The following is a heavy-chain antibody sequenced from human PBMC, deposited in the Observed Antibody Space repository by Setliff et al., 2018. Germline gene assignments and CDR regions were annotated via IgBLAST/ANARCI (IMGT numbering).Heavy chain of an antibody. CDR2: IQSTGNT. CDR3: AGTPARGTTWLSPFDY. J-gene: IGHJ4*02. Sequence: SETVSLTCTVSGGSVASGSYYWSWIRQPAGKGLEWIGLIQSTGNTNYNPSLQSRVTISIDTSKNQFSLKMTSVTATDTAMYYCAGTPARGTTWLSPFDYWGQGTLVTVSS. D-gene: IGHD6-19*01. V-gene: IGHV4-61*02. CDR1: GGSVASGSYY.